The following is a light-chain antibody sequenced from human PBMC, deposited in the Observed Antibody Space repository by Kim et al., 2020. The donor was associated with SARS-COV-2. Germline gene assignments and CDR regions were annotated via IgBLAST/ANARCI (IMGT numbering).Light chain of an antibody. CDR3: QQRGNWPT. Sequence: SLSPGERATLSCRASQSVKTYLAWYQHKPGQSPRLLIHEASNRATGVPPRFSGGGSGTDFTLTISSLEPEDFAVYYCQQRGNWPTFGQGTRLEIK. J-gene: IGKJ5*01. CDR1: QSVKTY. V-gene: IGKV3-11*01. CDR2: EAS.